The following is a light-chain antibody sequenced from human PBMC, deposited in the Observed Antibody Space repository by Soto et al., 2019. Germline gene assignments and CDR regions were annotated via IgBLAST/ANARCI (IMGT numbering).Light chain of an antibody. CDR3: QQRSSCPLT. CDR2: DAS. V-gene: IGKV3D-20*02. CDR1: QSISGRY. Sequence: ETVLTQSPGTLSLSPGERASLSCRASQSISGRYLAWYQQKPGQAPRLLIYDASSRATGIPDRFSGSGSGTEFTLTISSLEPEDFAVYYCQQRSSCPLTFGGGTKVEIK. J-gene: IGKJ4*01.